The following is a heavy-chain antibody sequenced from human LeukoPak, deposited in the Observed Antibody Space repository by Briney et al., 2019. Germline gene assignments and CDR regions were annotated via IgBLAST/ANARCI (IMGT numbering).Heavy chain of an antibody. J-gene: IGHJ3*02. CDR2: IIPVFGTA. Sequence: ASVKVSCKVSGYTLTELSMHWVRQAPGKGLEWMGGIIPVFGTANYAQKFQGRVTITADDSTSTDYMDLSSLRSEDTAVYYCARDRVVGLGIDNAFDIWGHGTMVTVSS. CDR1: GYTLTELS. V-gene: IGHV1-69*13. D-gene: IGHD2-15*01. CDR3: ARDRVVGLGIDNAFDI.